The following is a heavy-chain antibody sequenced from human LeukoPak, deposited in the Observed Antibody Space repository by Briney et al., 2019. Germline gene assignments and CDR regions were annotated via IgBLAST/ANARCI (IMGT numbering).Heavy chain of an antibody. Sequence: SETLSLTCTVSGGSISSSSYYWGWIRQPPGKGLEWIGSIYYSGSTYYNPSLKSRVTISVDTSKNQFSLKLSSVTAADTAVYYCAGTNPSSGSKLGPSWWFDPWGQGTLVTVSS. D-gene: IGHD6-19*01. V-gene: IGHV4-39*07. CDR3: AGTNPSSGSKLGPSWWFDP. CDR2: IYYSGST. J-gene: IGHJ5*02. CDR1: GGSISSSSYY.